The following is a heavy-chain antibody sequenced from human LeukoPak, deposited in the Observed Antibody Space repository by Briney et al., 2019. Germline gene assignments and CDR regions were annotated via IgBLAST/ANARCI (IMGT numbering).Heavy chain of an antibody. CDR2: INPSGGST. J-gene: IGHJ4*02. CDR1: GYTFTSYY. V-gene: IGHV1-46*03. Sequence: ASVKVSCKASGYTFTSYYMHWMRQAPGQGLEWMGTINPSGGSTSYAQKFQGRVTMTRDTSTSTVYMELSSLRSEDTAVYCCARPAYYYDSSGYYEDGRFDYWGQGTLVTVSS. D-gene: IGHD3-22*01. CDR3: ARPAYYYDSSGYYEDGRFDY.